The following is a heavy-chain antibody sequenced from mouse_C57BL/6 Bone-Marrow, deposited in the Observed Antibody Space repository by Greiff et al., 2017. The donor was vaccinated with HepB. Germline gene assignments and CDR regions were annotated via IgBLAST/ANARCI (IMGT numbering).Heavy chain of an antibody. Sequence: EVNLVESGGGLVQPKGSLKLSCAASGFTFNTYAMHWVRQAPGKGLEWVARIRSKSSNYATYYADSVKDRFTISRDDSQSMLYLQMNNLKTEDTAMYYCVRKGAYYGSSPLGYFDVWGTGTTVTVSS. CDR3: VRKGAYYGSSPLGYFDV. J-gene: IGHJ1*03. V-gene: IGHV10-3*01. CDR2: IRSKSSNYAT. D-gene: IGHD1-1*01. CDR1: GFTFNTYA.